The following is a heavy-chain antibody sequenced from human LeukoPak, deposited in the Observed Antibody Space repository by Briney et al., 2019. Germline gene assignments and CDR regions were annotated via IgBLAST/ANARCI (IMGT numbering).Heavy chain of an antibody. V-gene: IGHV1-69*13. Sequence: ASVKVSCKASGGTFSSYAISWVRQAPGQGLEWMGGIIPIFGTANYAQKFQGRVTITADESTSTAYMELSSLRSEDTAVYYCARENVGDVGYCSGGSCYQQRYNWFDPWGQGTLVTVSS. CDR3: ARENVGDVGYCSGGSCYQQRYNWFDP. CDR1: GGTFSSYA. J-gene: IGHJ5*02. CDR2: IIPIFGTA. D-gene: IGHD2-15*01.